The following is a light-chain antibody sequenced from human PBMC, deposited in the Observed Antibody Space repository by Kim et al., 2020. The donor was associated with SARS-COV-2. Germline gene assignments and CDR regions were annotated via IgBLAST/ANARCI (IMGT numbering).Light chain of an antibody. CDR2: EDD. CDR3: QSYNRDNVI. J-gene: IGLJ2*01. CDR1: SGSIDDNY. V-gene: IGLV6-57*03. Sequence: KTVTLSCTRSSGSIDDNYVQWYQQRPGGVPTTVIYEDDQSPSGVSDRFSGSIDNSSNSASLTISGLRTEDEADYYCQSYNRDNVIFGGGTQLTVL.